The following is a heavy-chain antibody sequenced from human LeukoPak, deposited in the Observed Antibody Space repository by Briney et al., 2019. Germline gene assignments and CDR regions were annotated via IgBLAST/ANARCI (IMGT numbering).Heavy chain of an antibody. J-gene: IGHJ4*02. V-gene: IGHV5-51*01. Sequence: GESLKISFKGSGYRFTSYWIGWVRPMPGKGLEWMGIIYPGDSDTRYSPSFQGQVTISADKSISTAYLQWSSLKASDTAMYYCARWDYDILTGYSYYFDYWGQGTLVTVSS. CDR1: GYRFTSYW. CDR3: ARWDYDILTGYSYYFDY. CDR2: IYPGDSDT. D-gene: IGHD3-9*01.